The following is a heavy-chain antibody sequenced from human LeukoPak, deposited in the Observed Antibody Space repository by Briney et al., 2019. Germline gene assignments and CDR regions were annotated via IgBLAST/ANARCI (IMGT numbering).Heavy chain of an antibody. CDR1: GFXFSSYG. CDR3: VQAKLGIRYFGGFDY. D-gene: IGHD3-9*01. CDR2: IWYDGSDK. Sequence: GGSLRLSCVASGFXFSSYGMHWVRQAPGKGLEWVAVIWYDGSDKYHADSVKGRFTISRDNSKNTLYLQMNSLRAEDTAVYYCVQAKLGIRYFGGFDYWGQGTLVTVSS. J-gene: IGHJ4*02. V-gene: IGHV3-33*06.